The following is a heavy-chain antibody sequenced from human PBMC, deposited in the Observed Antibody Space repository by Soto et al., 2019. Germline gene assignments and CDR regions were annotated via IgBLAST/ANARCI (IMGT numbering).Heavy chain of an antibody. V-gene: IGHV3-30-3*01. CDR2: ISYDGSKK. CDR1: GFTFSSYA. D-gene: IGHD3-10*01. Sequence: QVQLVESGGGVVQPGRSLRLSCAASGFTFSSYAMHWVRQAPGKGLEWVAVISYDGSKKYYADSVKGRFTISRDNSKNTLYLQMNSLRAEDTAVYPCARDPGSYFDYWGQGTLVTVSS. J-gene: IGHJ4*02. CDR3: ARDPGSYFDY.